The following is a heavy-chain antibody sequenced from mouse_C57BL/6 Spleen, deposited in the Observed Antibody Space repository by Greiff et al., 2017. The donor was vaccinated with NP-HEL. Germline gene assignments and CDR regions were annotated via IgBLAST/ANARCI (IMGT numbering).Heavy chain of an antibody. D-gene: IGHD6-1*01. Sequence: DVQLQESGPGLVKPSQSLSLTCSVTGYSITSGYYWNWIRQFPGNKLEWMGYISYDGSNNYNPSLKNRISITRDTSKNQFFLKLNSVTTEDTATYYCASSSYYGDYWGQGTTLTVSS. CDR1: GYSITSGYY. CDR2: ISYDGSN. J-gene: IGHJ2*01. CDR3: ASSSYYGDY. V-gene: IGHV3-6*01.